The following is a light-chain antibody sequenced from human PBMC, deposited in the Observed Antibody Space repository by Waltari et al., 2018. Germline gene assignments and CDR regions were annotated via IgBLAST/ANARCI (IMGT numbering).Light chain of an antibody. J-gene: IGLJ3*02. CDR3: AAWDASLNAPWV. CDR1: NSNIGTNA. V-gene: IGLV1-44*01. CDR2: SNN. Sequence: QSVLTHPPSASGTPGQTVTIAGSGGNSNIGTNAVYWYQQLPGTAPKLLIYSNNQRPSGVPRRFSGSKSGTSAALAISGLQSQDEADYYCAAWDASLNAPWVFGGGTKLTVL.